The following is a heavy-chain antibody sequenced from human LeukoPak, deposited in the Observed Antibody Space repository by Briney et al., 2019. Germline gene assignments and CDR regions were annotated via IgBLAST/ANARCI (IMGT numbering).Heavy chain of an antibody. CDR1: GGSFSGYY. V-gene: IGHV4-34*01. J-gene: IGHJ4*02. Sequence: PSETLSLTCAVYGGSFSGYYWSWIRQPPGKGLEWIGEINHSGSTNYNPSLKSRVTISVDTSKNQFSLKLSSVTAADTAVYYCARGPYKYDSSGCFDYWGQGTLVTVSS. D-gene: IGHD3-22*01. CDR2: INHSGST. CDR3: ARGPYKYDSSGCFDY.